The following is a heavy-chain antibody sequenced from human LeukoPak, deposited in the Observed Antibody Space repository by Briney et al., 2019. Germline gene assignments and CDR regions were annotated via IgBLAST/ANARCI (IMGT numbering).Heavy chain of an antibody. J-gene: IGHJ4*02. CDR3: ARLTCSGGSCYSDY. CDR2: IYYSGST. Sequence: GSLRLSCAASGFIFSSYAMSWVRQAPGKGLEWIGSIYYSGSTYYNPSLKSRVTISVDTSKNQFSLKLSSVTAADTAVYYCARLTCSGGSCYSDYWGQGTLVTVSS. CDR1: GFIFSSYA. D-gene: IGHD2-15*01. V-gene: IGHV4-39*01.